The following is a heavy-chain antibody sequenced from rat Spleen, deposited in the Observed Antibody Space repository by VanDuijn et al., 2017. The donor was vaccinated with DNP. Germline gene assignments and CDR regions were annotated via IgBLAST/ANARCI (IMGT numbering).Heavy chain of an antibody. J-gene: IGHJ2*01. D-gene: IGHD1-6*01. CDR3: TRGVYYGSSWAFDY. V-gene: IGHV5-20*01. Sequence: EVQLVESGGGLVQPGRSLKLSCAASGFTFSDYYMAWVRQAPKKGLEWVAAISPSGSRPYSPDSVKGRFTISRDTAKRSLYLQMNSLKSEDTATYYCTRGVYYGSSWAFDYWGHGVMVTVSS. CDR2: ISPSGSRP. CDR1: GFTFSDYY.